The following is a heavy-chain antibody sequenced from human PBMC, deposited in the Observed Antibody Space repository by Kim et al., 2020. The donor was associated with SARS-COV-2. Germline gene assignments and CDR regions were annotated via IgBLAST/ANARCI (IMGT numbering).Heavy chain of an antibody. CDR2: INPSVGST. V-gene: IGHV1-46*01. CDR1: GHTFTSYY. CDR3: ARSRGHYDILTGYYSVSNDAFDI. J-gene: IGHJ3*02. Sequence: ASVKVSCKASGHTFTSYYMHWVRQASGQGFEWMGIINPSVGSTTYSQKFQGRFTMTRDTSTSTVYMELSSLRSEDTAVYYCARSRGHYDILTGYYSVSNDAFDIWGQGTMVTVSS. D-gene: IGHD3-9*01.